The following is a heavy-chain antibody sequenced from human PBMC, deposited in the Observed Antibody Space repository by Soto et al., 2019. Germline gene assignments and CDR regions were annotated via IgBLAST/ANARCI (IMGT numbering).Heavy chain of an antibody. CDR3: ASGARIVVVPAARTNYYYYGMDV. CDR1: GGTFSSYA. Sequence: QVQLVQSGAEVKKPGSSVKVSCKASGGTFSSYAISWVRQAPGQGLEWMGGIIPIFGTANYAQKFHGRVTITADESTSTAYMELSSLRSEDTAVYYCASGARIVVVPAARTNYYYYGMDVWGQGTTVTVSS. CDR2: IIPIFGTA. D-gene: IGHD2-2*01. J-gene: IGHJ6*02. V-gene: IGHV1-69*01.